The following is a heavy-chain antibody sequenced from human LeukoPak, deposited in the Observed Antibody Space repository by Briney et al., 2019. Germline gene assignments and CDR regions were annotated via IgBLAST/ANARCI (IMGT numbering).Heavy chain of an antibody. J-gene: IGHJ4*02. D-gene: IGHD2-2*01. CDR3: ARQRFCSSISCYGFDY. V-gene: IGHV4-4*02. CDR2: IYHSGST. CDR1: GGSISSSNW. Sequence: SGTLSLTCAVSGGSISSSNWWSWVRQPPGKGLEWIGEIYHSGSTNYNPSLKSRVTISVDKSKNQFSLKLNSVTAADTAVYYCARQRFCSSISCYGFDYWGQGTLVTVSS.